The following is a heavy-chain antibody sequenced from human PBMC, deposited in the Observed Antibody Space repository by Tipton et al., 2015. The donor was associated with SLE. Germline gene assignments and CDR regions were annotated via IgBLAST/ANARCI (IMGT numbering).Heavy chain of an antibody. CDR1: RFTFSTYA. CDR2: ISGSGEST. CDR3: AKEGDDSSGYHFDS. J-gene: IGHJ4*02. Sequence: SLRLSCAASRFTFSTYAMSWVRQAPGKGLEWVSAISGSGESTYFADSVKGRFTISRDNSENTLYLQMNSLRAEDTAIYYCAKEGDDSSGYHFDSWGQGILVTVSS. V-gene: IGHV3-23*01. D-gene: IGHD3-22*01.